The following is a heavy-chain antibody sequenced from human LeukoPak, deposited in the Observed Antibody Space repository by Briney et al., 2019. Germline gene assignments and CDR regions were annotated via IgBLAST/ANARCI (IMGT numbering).Heavy chain of an antibody. V-gene: IGHV3-15*01. CDR1: GFTFSNAW. CDR3: TTKALAVVSYYYYGMDV. Sequence: PGGSLRLSCAASGFTFSNAWMSWVRQAPGKGLEWVGRIKSKTDGGTTDYAAPVKGRFTISRDDSKNTLYLQMNSLKTEDTAVYYCTTKALAVVSYYYYGMDVWGQGTTVTVSS. D-gene: IGHD6-19*01. J-gene: IGHJ6*02. CDR2: IKSKTDGGTT.